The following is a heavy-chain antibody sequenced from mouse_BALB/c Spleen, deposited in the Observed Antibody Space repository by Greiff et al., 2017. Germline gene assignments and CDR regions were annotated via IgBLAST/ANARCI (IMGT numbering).Heavy chain of an antibody. Sequence: DVHLVESGGGLVKPGGSLKLSCAASGFTFSDYYMYWVRQTPEKRLEWVATISDGGSYTYYPDSVKGRFTISRDNAKNNLYLQMSSLKSEDTAMYYGARVYYGNYYAMDYWGQGTSVTVSS. CDR3: ARVYYGNYYAMDY. CDR2: ISDGGSYT. D-gene: IGHD2-1*01. V-gene: IGHV5-4*02. CDR1: GFTFSDYY. J-gene: IGHJ4*01.